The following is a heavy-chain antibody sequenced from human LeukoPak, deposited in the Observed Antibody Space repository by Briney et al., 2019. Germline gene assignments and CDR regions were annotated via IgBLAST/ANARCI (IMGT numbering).Heavy chain of an antibody. J-gene: IGHJ2*01. CDR3: ARATVGYGGNSGWYFDL. Sequence: GGSLRLSCAASGFTFSTYWMTWVRQAPGKGLEWVANIKQDGSEKYYVDSVKGRFTISRDNAKNSLYLQLNSLRAEDTALYYCARATVGYGGNSGWYFDLWGRGTLVTVSS. CDR1: GFTFSTYW. CDR2: IKQDGSEK. D-gene: IGHD4-23*01. V-gene: IGHV3-7*03.